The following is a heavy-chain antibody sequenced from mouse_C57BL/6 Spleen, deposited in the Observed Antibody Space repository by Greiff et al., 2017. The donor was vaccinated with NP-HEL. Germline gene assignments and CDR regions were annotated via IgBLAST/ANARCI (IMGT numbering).Heavy chain of an antibody. J-gene: IGHJ3*01. V-gene: IGHV1-82*01. Sequence: QVQLKESGPELVKPGASVKISCKASGYAFSSSWMNWVKQRPGKGLEWIGRIYPGDGDTNYNGKFKGKATLTADKSSSTAYMQLSSLTSEDSAVYFCARLRITTEFAYWGQGTLVTVSA. D-gene: IGHD1-1*01. CDR2: IYPGDGDT. CDR1: GYAFSSSW. CDR3: ARLRITTEFAY.